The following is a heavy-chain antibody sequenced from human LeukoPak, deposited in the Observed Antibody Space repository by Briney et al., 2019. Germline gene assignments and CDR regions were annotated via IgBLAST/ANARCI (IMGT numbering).Heavy chain of an antibody. CDR2: IYYSGST. J-gene: IGHJ6*03. Sequence: SSETLSLTCTVSGGSISSYCWSWIRQPPGKGLEWIGYIYYSGSTNYNPSLKSRVTISVDTSKNQFSLKPSSVTAADTAVYYCARALYYYDSSATSDYYYYMDVWGKGTTVTVSS. CDR3: ARALYYYDSSATSDYYYYMDV. D-gene: IGHD3-22*01. CDR1: GGSISSYC. V-gene: IGHV4-59*01.